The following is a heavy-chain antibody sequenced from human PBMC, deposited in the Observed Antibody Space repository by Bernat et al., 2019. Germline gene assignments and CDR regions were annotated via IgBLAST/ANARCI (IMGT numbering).Heavy chain of an antibody. V-gene: IGHV4-39*01. CDR1: GGSISSSSYY. CDR3: ASPGGVIAAAEY. Sequence: SLTCTVSGGSISSSSYYWGWIRQPPGKGLEWIGSIYYSGSTYYNPSLKSRVTIYVDTSKNQFSLKLSSVTAADTAVYYCASPGGVIAAAEYWGQGTLVTVSS. J-gene: IGHJ4*02. D-gene: IGHD6-13*01. CDR2: IYYSGST.